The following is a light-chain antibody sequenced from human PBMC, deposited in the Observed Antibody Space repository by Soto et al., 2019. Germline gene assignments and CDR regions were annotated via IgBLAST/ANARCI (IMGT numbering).Light chain of an antibody. Sequence: DIQMTQSPSTLSASVGDRVSITCRARQSISPFLAWYQQKPGRAPKLLIHTASTLKSGVPSRFSGSGSETEFTLTISSLQPDDFATYYCQQYKHYFTFGQGTNLEIK. V-gene: IGKV1-5*03. J-gene: IGKJ2*01. CDR3: QQYKHYFT. CDR1: QSISPF. CDR2: TAS.